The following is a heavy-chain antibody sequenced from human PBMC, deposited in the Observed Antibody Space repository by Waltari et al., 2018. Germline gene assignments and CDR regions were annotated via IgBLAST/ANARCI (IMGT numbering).Heavy chain of an antibody. CDR3: AGDRRRIAAAATYYFDY. V-gene: IGHV1-2*06. CDR1: GYTFTGYY. CDR2: VNPKRGGT. J-gene: IGHJ4*02. Sequence: QVQLVQSGAEVKKPGASVKVSCRASGYTFTGYYMHWVRQAPGQGLEWMGRVNPKRGGTNYAKKYQGRVTKTRDTYISTAYMELSRMKSDDTALYYCAGDRRRIAAAATYYFDYWGQGTLVTVSS. D-gene: IGHD6-13*01.